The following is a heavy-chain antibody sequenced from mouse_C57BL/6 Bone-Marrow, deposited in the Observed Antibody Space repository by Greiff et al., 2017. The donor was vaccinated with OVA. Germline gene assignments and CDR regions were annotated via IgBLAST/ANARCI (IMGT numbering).Heavy chain of an antibody. D-gene: IGHD1-1*01. CDR2: IDPETGGT. J-gene: IGHJ2*01. CDR1: GYTFTDYE. Sequence: VQLQQSGAELVRPGASVPLSCKASGYTFTDYEMHWVKQTPVHGLEWIGAIDPETGGTAYNQKFKGKAILTADKSSSTAYMELRSLTSEDSAVYYCTASFITTVVARRYFDYWGQGTTLTVSS. CDR3: TASFITTVVARRYFDY. V-gene: IGHV1-15*01.